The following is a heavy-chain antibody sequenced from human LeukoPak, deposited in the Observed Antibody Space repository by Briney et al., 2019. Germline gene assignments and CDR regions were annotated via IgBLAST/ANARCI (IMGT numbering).Heavy chain of an antibody. V-gene: IGHV3-30*02. CDR2: IRYDGSNN. CDR3: AKASVALNAFDI. D-gene: IGHD4-23*01. J-gene: IGHJ3*02. CDR1: GFTFSSYG. Sequence: GGSLRLSCAASGFTFSSYGMHWVRQAPGKGLEWVAFIRYDGSNNYYADSVKGRFTISRDNSKNTLYLQMNSLRAEDTAVYYCAKASVALNAFDIWGQGTMVTVSS.